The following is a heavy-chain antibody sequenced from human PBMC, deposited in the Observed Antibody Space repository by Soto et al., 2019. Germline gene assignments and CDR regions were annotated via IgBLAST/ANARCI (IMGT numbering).Heavy chain of an antibody. J-gene: IGHJ4*02. CDR1: GYTFTKFH. V-gene: IGHV1-46*01. CDR2: IDPSGGVT. Sequence: QVQLIQFGAEVKKPGASVKVSCRTSGYTFTKFHIHWVRQAPGQGLEWMAMIDPSGGVTRDAHRFQARITMASDTSTSSVYMEFRGMTSEDTAVYYCARDAIGHDNYETIGYYVDHWGPGTLVTVSS. CDR3: ARDAIGHDNYETIGYYVDH. D-gene: IGHD3-16*01.